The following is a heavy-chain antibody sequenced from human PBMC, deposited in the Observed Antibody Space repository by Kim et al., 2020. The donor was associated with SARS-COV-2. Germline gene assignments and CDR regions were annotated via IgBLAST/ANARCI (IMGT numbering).Heavy chain of an antibody. V-gene: IGHV4-31*03. CDR3: ARGPGGDWRFGVRDWYYGMDV. D-gene: IGHD2-21*02. CDR2: IYYSGST. CDR1: GGSISSGGYY. J-gene: IGHJ6*02. Sequence: SETLSLTCTVSGGSISSGGYYWSWIRQHPGKGLEWIGYIYYSGSTYYNPSLKSRVTISVDTSKNQFSLKLSSVTAADTAVYYCARGPGGDWRFGVRDWYYGMDVWGQGTTVTVSS.